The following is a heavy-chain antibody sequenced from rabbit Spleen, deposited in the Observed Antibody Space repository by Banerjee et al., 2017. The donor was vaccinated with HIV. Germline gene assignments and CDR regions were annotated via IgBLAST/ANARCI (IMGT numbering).Heavy chain of an antibody. V-gene: IGHV1S45*01. D-gene: IGHD8-1*01. CDR2: IDVGQSGNT. Sequence: QEQLVESGGDLVQPEGSLTLTCKASGLDFRSSYWICWVRQAPEKGLEWIACIDVGQSGNTYYAIWAKGRFTISKTSSTTVTLQMTSLTAADTATYFCATYVDYDGAGGSYFALWGQGTLVTVS. J-gene: IGHJ3*01. CDR1: GLDFRSSYW. CDR3: ATYVDYDGAGGSYFAL.